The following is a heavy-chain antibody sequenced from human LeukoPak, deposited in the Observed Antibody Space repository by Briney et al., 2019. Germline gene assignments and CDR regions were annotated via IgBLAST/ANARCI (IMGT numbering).Heavy chain of an antibody. CDR3: ARIRCGHSGSVCYNH. J-gene: IGHJ1*01. D-gene: IGHD6-19*01. CDR1: GVSINDYY. V-gene: IGHV4-34*01. Sequence: SETLSLTCGVFGVSINDYYWSWIRQSPGKGLEWIGEISHTEGTRYNPSLGSRVTMPVGTSENQLSLKLIFVTAADTAVYYCARIRCGHSGSVCYNHWGLGTLVTVSS. CDR2: ISHTEGT.